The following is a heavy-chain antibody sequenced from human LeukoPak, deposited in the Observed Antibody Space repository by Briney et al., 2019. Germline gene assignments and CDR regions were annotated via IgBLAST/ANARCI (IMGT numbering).Heavy chain of an antibody. CDR3: ARAREMATGKGDAFDI. CDR1: GFTVSSNY. CDR2: IYSGGST. J-gene: IGHJ3*02. Sequence: PGGSLRLSCAASGFTVSSNYMSWVRQAPGKGLEWVSVIYSGGSTYYADSVKGRFTISRDNSKNTLYLQMNSLRAEDTAVYYCARAREMATGKGDAFDIWGQGTMVTVSS. V-gene: IGHV3-53*01. D-gene: IGHD5-24*01.